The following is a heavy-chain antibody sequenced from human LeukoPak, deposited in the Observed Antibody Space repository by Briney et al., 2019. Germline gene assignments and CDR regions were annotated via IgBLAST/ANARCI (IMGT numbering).Heavy chain of an antibody. J-gene: IGHJ4*02. V-gene: IGHV4-39*01. D-gene: IGHD6-13*01. Sequence: SETLSLTCTVSGGSISSSSYYWGWIRQPPGKGLEWIRSIYYSGSTYYNPSLKSRVTISVDTSKNQFSLKLSSVTAADTAVYYCARVARRGIAAAGTFDYWGRGTLVTVSS. CDR3: ARVARRGIAAAGTFDY. CDR2: IYYSGST. CDR1: GGSISSSSYY.